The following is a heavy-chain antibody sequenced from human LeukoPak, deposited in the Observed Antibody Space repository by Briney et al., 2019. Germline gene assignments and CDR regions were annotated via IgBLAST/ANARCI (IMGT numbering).Heavy chain of an antibody. Sequence: ASVKVSCKVSGYTLTELSMHWVRQAPGKGLEWMGGFDPEDGETIYAQKFQGRVTMTRNTSISTAYMELSSLRSEDTAVYYCARGYRGGSYYYFDYWGQGTLVTVSS. CDR1: GYTLTELS. CDR2: FDPEDGET. V-gene: IGHV1-24*01. D-gene: IGHD1-26*01. J-gene: IGHJ4*02. CDR3: ARGYRGGSYYYFDY.